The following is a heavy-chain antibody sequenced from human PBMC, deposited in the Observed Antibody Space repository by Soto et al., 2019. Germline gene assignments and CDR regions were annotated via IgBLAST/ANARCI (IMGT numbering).Heavy chain of an antibody. CDR2: ISAYNGNT. D-gene: IGHD6-19*01. CDR3: ARDSTDGSGWYFDY. J-gene: IGHJ4*02. Sequence: SVKGSWKAFGYTFTTYGITWVRQAPGQGLDWMGWISAYNGNTNYAQKLQGRVTMTTDTSTNTAYMELRSLRSDDTAVYYCARDSTDGSGWYFDYWGQGTLVTVSS. V-gene: IGHV1-18*01. CDR1: GYTFTTYG.